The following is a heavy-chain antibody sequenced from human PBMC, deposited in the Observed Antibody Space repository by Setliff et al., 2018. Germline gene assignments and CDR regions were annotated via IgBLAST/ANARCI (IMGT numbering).Heavy chain of an antibody. J-gene: IGHJ4*02. Sequence: ASVKVSCKTSGYNFRNYCISWVRQVPGQGLEWMGWISGYKSNPNYLQKMQGRLTMTTDTSTSTAYMELRSLRSDDTAIYYCARVSLPAAIVRFDSWGQGTLVTVSS. CDR2: ISGYKSNP. V-gene: IGHV1-18*04. D-gene: IGHD2-2*01. CDR1: GYNFRNYC. CDR3: ARVSLPAAIVRFDS.